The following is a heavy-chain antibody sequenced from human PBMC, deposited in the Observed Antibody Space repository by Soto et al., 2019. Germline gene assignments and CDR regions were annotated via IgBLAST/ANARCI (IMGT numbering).Heavy chain of an antibody. V-gene: IGHV2-5*02. D-gene: IGHD3-3*02. J-gene: IGHJ4*02. CDR2: IYWDDDK. Sequence: QITLKESGPTLVKPTQTLTLTCTFSGFSLSTSGVGVGWIRQPPGKALEWLALIYWDDDKRYSPSLKSRLTITKDTSKNQVVLTMTNIDPVDTATYYCAHRLLVYHGFDYWGQGTLVTVSS. CDR3: AHRLLVYHGFDY. CDR1: GFSLSTSGVG.